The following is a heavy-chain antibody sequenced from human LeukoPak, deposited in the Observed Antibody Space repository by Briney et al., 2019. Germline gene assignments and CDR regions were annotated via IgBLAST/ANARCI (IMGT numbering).Heavy chain of an antibody. V-gene: IGHV3-23*01. J-gene: IGHJ4*02. CDR2: ISGSGGST. CDR1: GFTFISYG. Sequence: GGSLRLSCAASGFTFISYGMTWVRQAPGKGLEWVSAISGSGGSTFYADSVKGRSTISRDNSKNTVYLQMHSLRAEDTAVYYCAKSQGYFDYWGQGTLVTVSS. CDR3: AKSQGYFDY.